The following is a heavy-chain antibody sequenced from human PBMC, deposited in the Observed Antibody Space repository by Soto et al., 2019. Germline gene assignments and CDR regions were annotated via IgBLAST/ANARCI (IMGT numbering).Heavy chain of an antibody. CDR3: AKFLGRRAAGFDP. Sequence: WWSLRLSCSASGFTFSSYAMSWFRQAPGKGLEWVSAISGSGGSTYYADSVKGRFTISRDNSKDTLYLQMNSLRAEDTAVYYCAKFLGRRAAGFDPWGQGTLVTVSS. CDR2: ISGSGGST. CDR1: GFTFSSYA. D-gene: IGHD3-16*01. J-gene: IGHJ5*02. V-gene: IGHV3-23*01.